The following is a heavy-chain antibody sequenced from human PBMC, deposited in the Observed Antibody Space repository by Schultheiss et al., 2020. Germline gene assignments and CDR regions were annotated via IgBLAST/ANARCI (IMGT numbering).Heavy chain of an antibody. CDR3: AKGHYGDYFKFDY. CDR2: ISGSGGSR. D-gene: IGHD4-17*01. V-gene: IGHV3-23*01. CDR1: GLTFSSYS. J-gene: IGHJ4*02. Sequence: VSLNISCAASGLTFSSYSMSWVRQVPGKGLEWVSVISGSGGSRYYADSVKGRFTISRDNSKNTVYLQMNSLRAEDTAVYYCAKGHYGDYFKFDYWGQGTLVTVSS.